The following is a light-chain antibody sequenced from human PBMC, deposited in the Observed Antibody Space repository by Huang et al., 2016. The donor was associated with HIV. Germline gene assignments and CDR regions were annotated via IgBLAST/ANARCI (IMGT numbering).Light chain of an antibody. Sequence: IQMAQSPPSLAGFIGDRVTISCRASQNIIKFVNWYQHKPDKAPKLLIYAASSVHSDVPSRFSGSGSGTDFTLTINGLRPEDSATYYCQQSYHSPSPSFGGGTKVEIK. CDR2: AAS. CDR3: QQSYHSPSPS. CDR1: QNIIKF. V-gene: IGKV1-39*01. J-gene: IGKJ4*01.